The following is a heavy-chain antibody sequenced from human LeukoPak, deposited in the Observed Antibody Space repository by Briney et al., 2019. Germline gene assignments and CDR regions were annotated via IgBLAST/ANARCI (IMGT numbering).Heavy chain of an antibody. D-gene: IGHD3-10*01. CDR1: GYTFTGYY. Sequence: ASVKVSCKASGYTFTGYYMHWVRQAPGQGLEWMGWINPNSGGTNYAQKFQGRVTMTRDTSISTAYMELSRLRSDDTAVYYCARLTMVRGVNHYYYYMDVWGKGTTVTVSS. J-gene: IGHJ6*03. CDR2: INPNSGGT. V-gene: IGHV1-2*02. CDR3: ARLTMVRGVNHYYYYMDV.